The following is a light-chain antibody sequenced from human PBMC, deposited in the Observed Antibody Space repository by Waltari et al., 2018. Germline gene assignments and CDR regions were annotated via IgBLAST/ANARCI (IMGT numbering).Light chain of an antibody. CDR1: SSNVGFSNL. CDR2: EVI. CDR3: CSYAGRNIWV. J-gene: IGLJ3*02. V-gene: IGLV2-23*02. Sequence: QSALTQPASVSGSPGQSITISCTGTSSNVGFSNLVSWYQQHPDKAPNLLVYEVIERPSGVSSRFSGSKSGNTASLTISGLQAEDEADYYCCSYAGRNIWVFGGGTKVTVL.